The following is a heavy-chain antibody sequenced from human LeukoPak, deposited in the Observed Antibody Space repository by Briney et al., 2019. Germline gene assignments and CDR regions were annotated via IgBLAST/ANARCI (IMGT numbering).Heavy chain of an antibody. V-gene: IGHV3-53*01. CDR2: FYRGDST. CDR3: AREVVSIPSYFDS. Sequence: GGSLRLSCAASGFSVSSSYMYWVRQAPGKGLEWVSFFYRGDSTYYAESVRGRFTISRDNSKNTLYLLMNSLIPEDTAVYYCAREVVSIPSYFDSWGQGTMVTVSS. D-gene: IGHD2-21*01. J-gene: IGHJ4*02. CDR1: GFSVSSSY.